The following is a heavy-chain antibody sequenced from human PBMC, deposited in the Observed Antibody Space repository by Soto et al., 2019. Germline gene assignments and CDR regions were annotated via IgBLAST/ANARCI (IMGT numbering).Heavy chain of an antibody. J-gene: IGHJ4*02. CDR2: ISSNGGST. Sequence: GGSLRLSCAASGFTFSSYAMHWVRQAPGKGLEYVSAISSNGGSTYYANSVKGRFTISRDNSKNTLYLQMGSLRAEDMAVYYCARGGTIFPFDYWGQGTLVTVSS. V-gene: IGHV3-64*01. CDR3: ARGGTIFPFDY. CDR1: GFTFSSYA. D-gene: IGHD3-9*01.